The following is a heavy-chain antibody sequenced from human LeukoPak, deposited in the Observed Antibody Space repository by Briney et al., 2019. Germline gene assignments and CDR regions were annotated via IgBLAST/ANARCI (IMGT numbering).Heavy chain of an antibody. J-gene: IGHJ4*02. D-gene: IGHD3-10*01. CDR2: ISYDGSGE. CDR1: GFSFSTYA. Sequence: PGRSLRLSCAASGFSFSTYAMHWVRQAPGQGLEWVAVISYDGSGEHYGDSGKGRFTISRDNSNNTLYLQMNSPRPEDTAVYYCARDMKWYGSGSYYDYWGQGTLVTVSS. CDR3: ARDMKWYGSGSYYDY. V-gene: IGHV3-30*04.